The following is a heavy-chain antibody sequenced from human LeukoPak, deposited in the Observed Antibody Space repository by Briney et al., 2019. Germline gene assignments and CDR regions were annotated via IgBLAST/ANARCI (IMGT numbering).Heavy chain of an antibody. V-gene: IGHV1-69*04. CDR2: IIPILGIA. Sequence: GASVKVSCKASGGTFISYAISWVRQAPGQGLEWMGRIIPILGIANYAQKFQGRVTITADKSTSTAYMELSSLRSEDTAVYYCASDYYDSSGYYLAFDIWGQGTMVTVSS. CDR3: ASDYYDSSGYYLAFDI. CDR1: GGTFISYA. D-gene: IGHD3-22*01. J-gene: IGHJ3*02.